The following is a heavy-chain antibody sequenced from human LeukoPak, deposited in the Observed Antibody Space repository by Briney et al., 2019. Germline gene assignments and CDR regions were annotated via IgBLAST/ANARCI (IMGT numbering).Heavy chain of an antibody. D-gene: IGHD3-3*01. CDR1: GFTFRREI. CDR3: ARGIDFWSGFDS. CDR2: ITSRSRTI. Sequence: RPGGSLRLSCAASGFTFRREIMNWVRQAQGKGLELVSYITSRSRTIYHADSVKGRFTTSRDNAKNSLHLQMNSLRVEDTAVYYCARGIDFWSGFDSWGQGNLVTVSS. V-gene: IGHV3-48*01. J-gene: IGHJ5*01.